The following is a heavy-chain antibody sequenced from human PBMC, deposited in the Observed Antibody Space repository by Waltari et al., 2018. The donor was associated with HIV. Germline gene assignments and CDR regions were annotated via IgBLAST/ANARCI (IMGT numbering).Heavy chain of an antibody. CDR1: GGSISSPY. CDR3: AREDYGHDY. D-gene: IGHD4-17*01. V-gene: IGHV4-4*07. J-gene: IGHJ4*02. Sequence: QVQLQESGPGLVKPSETLSLTCTVSGGSISSPYWNYIRQPAGRGLEWVGRISTTGSTNHNPSRKSRVTVSGDASKNQFSLKLSSVTAADTDVEYCAREDYGHDYGGQGILVTGSS. CDR2: ISTTGST.